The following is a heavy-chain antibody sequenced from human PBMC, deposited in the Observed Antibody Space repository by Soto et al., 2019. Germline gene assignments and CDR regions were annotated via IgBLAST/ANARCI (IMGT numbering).Heavy chain of an antibody. CDR1: GGSISNNRW. CDR2: IHDRGST. Sequence: QVKLQESGPGLEKPSGTLSLTCAVSGGSISNNRWWTWVRQAPGKGLEWIGEIHDRGSTNYNLSLKSRATEPIDRSKNQFSLEMRAVTAADTAVYYCAGQWAAGYGAFDPWGQGTLVTVSS. V-gene: IGHV4-4*02. D-gene: IGHD3-9*01. CDR3: AGQWAAGYGAFDP. J-gene: IGHJ5*02.